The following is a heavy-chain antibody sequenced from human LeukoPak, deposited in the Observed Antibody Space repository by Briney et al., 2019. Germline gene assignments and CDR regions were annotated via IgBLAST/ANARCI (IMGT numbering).Heavy chain of an antibody. CDR3: ARSGPVDCSGGSCYEGY. CDR1: GGSFSGYY. D-gene: IGHD2-15*01. V-gene: IGHV4-34*01. J-gene: IGHJ4*02. Sequence: PSETLSLTCAVYGGSFSGYYWSWIRQPPGKGLEWIGEINHSGSTNYSPSLKSRVTISVDTSKNQFSLKLSSVTAADTAVYYCARSGPVDCSGGSCYEGYWGQGTLVTVSS. CDR2: INHSGST.